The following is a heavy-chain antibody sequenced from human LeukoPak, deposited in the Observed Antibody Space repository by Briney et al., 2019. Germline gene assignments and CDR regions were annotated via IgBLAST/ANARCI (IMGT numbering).Heavy chain of an antibody. D-gene: IGHD6-19*01. V-gene: IGHV4-38-2*02. CDR1: GYSISNGYY. Sequence: SETLSLTCTVSGYSISNGYYWGWMRQPPGKGLEWIGSIYHSGRTHYNPSLKSRVIISVDTSKNYFSLKLSSVTAADTAMYYCARDLGSGWSYYFDYWGQGTLVTVSS. CDR3: ARDLGSGWSYYFDY. J-gene: IGHJ4*02. CDR2: IYHSGRT.